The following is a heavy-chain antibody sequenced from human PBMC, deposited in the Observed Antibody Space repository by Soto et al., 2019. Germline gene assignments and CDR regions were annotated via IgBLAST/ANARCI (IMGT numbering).Heavy chain of an antibody. CDR1: GYTFTSYG. D-gene: IGHD6-19*01. CDR2: ISAYNGNT. J-gene: IGHJ6*02. V-gene: IGHV1-18*01. CDR3: ARDITGYSSGWYGGYDMDA. Sequence: QVQLVQSGAEVKKPGASVKVSCKASGYTFTSYGISWVRQAPGQGLEWMGWISAYNGNTNYAQKLQGRVTMTTDTYTSTAYMELRSLRSDDTSVYYCARDITGYSSGWYGGYDMDAWGQGTTVTVSS.